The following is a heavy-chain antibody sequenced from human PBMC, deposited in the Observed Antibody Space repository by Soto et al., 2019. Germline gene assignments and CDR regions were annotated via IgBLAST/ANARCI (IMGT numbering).Heavy chain of an antibody. CDR3: ARERMRFLEWTFFNWFDP. Sequence: PSETLSLTCTVSGGSISSGDYYWSWIRQPPGKGLGWIGYIYYSGSTYYNPSLKSRVTISVDTSKNQFSLKLSSVTAADTAVYYCARERMRFLEWTFFNWFDPWGQGTLVTVSS. J-gene: IGHJ5*02. CDR2: IYYSGST. CDR1: GGSISSGDYY. D-gene: IGHD3-3*01. V-gene: IGHV4-30-4*01.